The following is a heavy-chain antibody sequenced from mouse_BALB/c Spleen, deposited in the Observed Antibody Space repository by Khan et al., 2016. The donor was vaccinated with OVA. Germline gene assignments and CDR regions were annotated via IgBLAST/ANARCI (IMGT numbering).Heavy chain of an antibody. J-gene: IGHJ4*01. V-gene: IGHV2-3*01. CDR2: LWGDGST. D-gene: IGHD1-2*01. CDR3: AIFPTATTNFYALYF. Sequence: VQLQESGPGLVAPSQSLSTTCTVSGFSLNNYGINWIRQHPGKGQVWLGVLWGDGSTNYHSVLKSSLSISKDYSQSQVFFKLTSLQTDDTAPYSCAIFPTATTNFYALYFSAPASSVTVSS. CDR1: GFSLNNYG.